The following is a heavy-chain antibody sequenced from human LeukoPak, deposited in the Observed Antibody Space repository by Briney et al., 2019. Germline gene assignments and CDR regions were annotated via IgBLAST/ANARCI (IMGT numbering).Heavy chain of an antibody. CDR2: IHYSGDI. Sequence: SETLSLTCTVSGASISTSYWYWIRQPPGKGLEWIGYIHYSGDINYNPSLKSRVTISAYTSKNQLSLKLSSVTAADTAVYYCARVGCGGGSCYPDYWGQGTLVTVS. CDR1: GASISTSY. CDR3: ARVGCGGGSCYPDY. J-gene: IGHJ4*02. D-gene: IGHD2-15*01. V-gene: IGHV4-59*01.